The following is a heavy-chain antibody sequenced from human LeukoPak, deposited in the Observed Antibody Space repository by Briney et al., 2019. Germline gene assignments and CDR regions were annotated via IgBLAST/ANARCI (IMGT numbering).Heavy chain of an antibody. CDR2: ISYSGST. V-gene: IGHV4-59*08. J-gene: IGHJ4*02. D-gene: IGHD5-18*01. CDR1: GGSFSGYY. Sequence: SETLSLTCAVYGGSFSGYYWSWIRQPPGKGLEYIGYISYSGSTNYNPSLKSRVTISVDTSKKQFSLRLSSVTAADTAVYYCARQEGYSYGWRYFDYWGQGTLVTVSS. CDR3: ARQEGYSYGWRYFDY.